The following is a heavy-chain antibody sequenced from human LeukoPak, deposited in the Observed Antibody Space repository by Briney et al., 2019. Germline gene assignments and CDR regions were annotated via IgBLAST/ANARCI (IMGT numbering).Heavy chain of an antibody. CDR1: GYRFISYW. CDR3: ARQVGATLYFDY. V-gene: IGHV5-51*01. J-gene: IGHJ4*02. Sequence: GESLKISCKCSGYRFISYWIGWVRPMPGKGLEWMGIIYPGDSNTRYSPSFQGQVTISADKFISTAYLQWSSLKASDTAMYYCARQVGATLYFDYWGQGTQVTVSS. D-gene: IGHD1-26*01. CDR2: IYPGDSNT.